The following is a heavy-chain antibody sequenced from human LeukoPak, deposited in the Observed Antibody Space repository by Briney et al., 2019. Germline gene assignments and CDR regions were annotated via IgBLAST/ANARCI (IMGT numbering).Heavy chain of an antibody. J-gene: IGHJ3*02. D-gene: IGHD3-22*01. Sequence: GGSLRLSCAASGFTFSSYSMNWVRQAPGKGLEWGSAIIESGESTYYTDSVKGRFTISRDNSKNTLYLQMISLRAEDTAVYYCASVYNSNTYYYGFDIWGQGTMVAVSS. CDR3: ASVYNSNTYYYGFDI. CDR2: IIESGEST. CDR1: GFTFSSYS. V-gene: IGHV3-23*01.